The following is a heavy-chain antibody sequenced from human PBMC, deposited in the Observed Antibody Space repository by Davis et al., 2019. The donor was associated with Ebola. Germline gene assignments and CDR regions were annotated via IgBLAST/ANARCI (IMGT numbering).Heavy chain of an antibody. J-gene: IGHJ4*02. CDR1: GFTFSSYW. CDR3: ARGVREDYYDSSGYYAFGY. Sequence: GESLKISCAASGFTFSSYWMHWVRQAPGKGLEWVAVISYDGSNKYYADSVKGRFTISRDNSKNTLYLQMNSLRAEDTAVYYCARGVREDYYDSSGYYAFGYWGQGTLVTVSS. V-gene: IGHV3-30-3*01. CDR2: ISYDGSNK. D-gene: IGHD3-22*01.